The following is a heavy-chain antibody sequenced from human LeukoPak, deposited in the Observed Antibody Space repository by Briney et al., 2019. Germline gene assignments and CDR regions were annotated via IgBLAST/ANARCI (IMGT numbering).Heavy chain of an antibody. CDR1: GFTFSRYS. D-gene: IGHD4/OR15-4a*01. CDR2: ISISSNYI. Sequence: GGSLRLSCAASGFTFSRYSMNWVRQAPGKGLEWVSSISISSNYIYYPDSLKGRFTISRDNAKNSVYLQMISLRDDDTAVYYCTRDRAYGALDYWGQGTLVTVSS. V-gene: IGHV3-21*01. CDR3: TRDRAYGALDY. J-gene: IGHJ4*02.